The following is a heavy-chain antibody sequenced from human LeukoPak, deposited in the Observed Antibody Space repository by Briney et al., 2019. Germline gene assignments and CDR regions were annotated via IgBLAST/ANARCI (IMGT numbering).Heavy chain of an antibody. CDR2: IIPILGIA. D-gene: IGHD3-22*01. J-gene: IGHJ4*02. V-gene: IGHV1-69*04. CDR1: GGTFSSYA. Sequence: SVKVSCKASGGTFSSYAISWVRQAPGQGLEWMGRIIPILGIANYAQKFQGRVTITADKPTSTAYIELSSLRSEDTAVYYCASPYYYDSSGYIHWGQGTLVTVSS. CDR3: ASPYYYDSSGYIH.